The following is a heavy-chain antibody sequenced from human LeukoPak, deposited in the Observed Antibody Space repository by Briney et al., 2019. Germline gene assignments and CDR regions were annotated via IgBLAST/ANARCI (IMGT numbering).Heavy chain of an antibody. Sequence: ASVKVSCKASGYTLTNYDINWVRQATGQGLEWMGWMNPNSGNTGYAQKFQGRVTITRNTSITTAYMELSSLRSEDTAVYYCARAPSWGGLSSGSYYFDYWGQGTLVTVSS. CDR1: GYTLTNYD. V-gene: IGHV1-8*03. J-gene: IGHJ4*02. CDR3: ARAPSWGGLSSGSYYFDY. D-gene: IGHD6-19*01. CDR2: MNPNSGNT.